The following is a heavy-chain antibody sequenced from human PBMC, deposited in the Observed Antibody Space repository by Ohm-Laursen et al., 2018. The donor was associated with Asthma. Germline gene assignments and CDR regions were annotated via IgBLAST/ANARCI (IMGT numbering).Heavy chain of an antibody. Sequence: SVKVSCKPSGYTFSSYGISWVRQAPGQGLEWMGGIIPIFGTANYAQKFQGRVTITADESTSTAYMELSSLRSEDTAVYYCARPTVTTQRPNYYYYGMDVWGQGTTVTVSS. CDR2: IIPIFGTA. CDR1: GYTFSSYG. J-gene: IGHJ6*02. D-gene: IGHD4-17*01. CDR3: ARPTVTTQRPNYYYYGMDV. V-gene: IGHV1-69*13.